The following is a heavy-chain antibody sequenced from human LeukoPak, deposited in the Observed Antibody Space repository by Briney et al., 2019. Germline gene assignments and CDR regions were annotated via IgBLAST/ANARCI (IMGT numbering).Heavy chain of an antibody. CDR2: IYYSGST. Sequence: PSETLSLTCTVSGGSISNYYWNWIRHPPGKGLEWIGYIYYSGSTNYNPSLKSRVTISVDTSKNQFSLKLNSVTAADTAVYYCARQGGYSSSPDFWGQGTLVTVSP. V-gene: IGHV4-59*08. J-gene: IGHJ4*02. CDR1: GGSISNYY. D-gene: IGHD6-13*01. CDR3: ARQGGYSSSPDF.